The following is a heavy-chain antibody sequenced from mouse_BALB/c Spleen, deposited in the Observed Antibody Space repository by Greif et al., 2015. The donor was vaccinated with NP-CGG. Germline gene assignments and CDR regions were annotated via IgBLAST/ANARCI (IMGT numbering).Heavy chain of an antibody. Sequence: VQLKESGAELVKPGASVKLSCTASGFNIKDTYMHWVKQRPEQGLEWIGRIDPANGNTKYDPKFQGKATITADTSSNTAYLQLSSLTSEDTAVYYCANAPHYYGSTLDYWGQGTTLTVSS. J-gene: IGHJ2*01. CDR3: ANAPHYYGSTLDY. CDR1: GFNIKDTY. CDR2: IDPANGNT. D-gene: IGHD1-1*01. V-gene: IGHV14-3*02.